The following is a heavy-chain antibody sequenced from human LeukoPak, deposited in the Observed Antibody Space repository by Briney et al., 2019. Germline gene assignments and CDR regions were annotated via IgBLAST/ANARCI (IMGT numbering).Heavy chain of an antibody. CDR1: GFTVSSNY. D-gene: IGHD3-10*01. V-gene: IGHV3-66*02. Sequence: PGGSLRLSCAASGFTVSSNYMSWVRQAPGKGLEWVSVIYSGGSTYYADSVKGRFTISRDNSKNTLYLQMNSLRAEDTAVYYCARVIMVRGAISHFDYWGQGTLVTVSS. CDR2: IYSGGST. CDR3: ARVIMVRGAISHFDY. J-gene: IGHJ4*02.